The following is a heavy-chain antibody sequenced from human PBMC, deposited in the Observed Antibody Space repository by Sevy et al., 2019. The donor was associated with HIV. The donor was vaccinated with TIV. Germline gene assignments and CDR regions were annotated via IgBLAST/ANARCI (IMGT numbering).Heavy chain of an antibody. V-gene: IGHV1-46*01. Sequence: ASVKVSCKASGYTFTSYYMHWVRQAPGQGLEWMGIINPSGGSTSYAQKFQGRVTSTRDTSTSTVYMELSSLRSEDTAVYYCARELSSDTAMAGNYYGMDVWGQGTTVTVSS. CDR1: GYTFTSYY. CDR3: ARELSSDTAMAGNYYGMDV. D-gene: IGHD5-18*01. J-gene: IGHJ6*02. CDR2: INPSGGST.